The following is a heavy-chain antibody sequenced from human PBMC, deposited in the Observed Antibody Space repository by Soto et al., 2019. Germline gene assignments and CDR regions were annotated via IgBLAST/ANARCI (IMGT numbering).Heavy chain of an antibody. CDR2: IWYDGSNK. Sequence: GGSLRLSCAASGFTFSSYGMHWVRQAPGKGLEWVAVIWYDGSNKHYADPVKGRFTISRDNSKNTLSLQMNSLRAEDTAIYYCARDIDWYSNSSRFDNWGQGTLVTVSS. CDR1: GFTFSSYG. CDR3: ARDIDWYSNSSRFDN. D-gene: IGHD1-26*01. J-gene: IGHJ4*02. V-gene: IGHV3-33*01.